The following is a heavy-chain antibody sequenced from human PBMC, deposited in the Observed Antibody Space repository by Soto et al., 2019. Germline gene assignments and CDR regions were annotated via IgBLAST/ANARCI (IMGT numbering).Heavy chain of an antibody. D-gene: IGHD6-13*01. Sequence: EVQLVESGGGLVKPGGSLRLSCAASGFTFSSYSMNWVRQAPGKGLEWVSSISSSSYIYYADSVKGRFTISRDNAKNSLYLQMNSLRAEDTAVYYCARDLGSSWYFDYWGQGTLVTVSS. CDR1: GFTFSSYS. V-gene: IGHV3-21*01. CDR2: ISSSSYI. CDR3: ARDLGSSWYFDY. J-gene: IGHJ4*02.